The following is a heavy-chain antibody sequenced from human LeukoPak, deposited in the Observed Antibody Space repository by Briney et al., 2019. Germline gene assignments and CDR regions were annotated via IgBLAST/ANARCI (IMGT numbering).Heavy chain of an antibody. V-gene: IGHV3-7*05. Sequence: PGGSLRLSCTATGFTFSNYWMSWVRQTPEKGLEWVANTKQDGSETVYVDSVKGRFTISRDNAQSSLYLQMNSLRAEDTAVYYCARDPYSSSWSYGMDVWGQGTAVTVSS. D-gene: IGHD6-13*01. CDR1: GFTFSNYW. J-gene: IGHJ6*02. CDR2: TKQDGSET. CDR3: ARDPYSSSWSYGMDV.